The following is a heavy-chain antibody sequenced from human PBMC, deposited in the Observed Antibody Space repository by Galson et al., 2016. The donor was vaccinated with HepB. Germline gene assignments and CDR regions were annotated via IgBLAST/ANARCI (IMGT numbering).Heavy chain of an antibody. CDR1: GFILTNNY. Sequence: SLRLSCAASGFILTNNYMNWVRQAPGKGLEWVSVIYSGGNTYYADSVKGRSTMSRDESKKMLYLQMNNLRAEDTALYYCVRGTLGYLDHWGQGTPVTVSS. CDR2: IYSGGNT. V-gene: IGHV3-53*01. CDR3: VRGTLGYLDH. J-gene: IGHJ4*02. D-gene: IGHD6-13*01.